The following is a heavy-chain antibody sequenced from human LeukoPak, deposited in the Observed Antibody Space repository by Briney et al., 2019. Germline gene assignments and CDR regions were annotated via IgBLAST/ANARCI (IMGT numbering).Heavy chain of an antibody. CDR1: GSTFSSYW. CDR3: ARISSGWYSDY. V-gene: IGHV3-74*01. D-gene: IGHD6-19*01. Sequence: GGSLRLSCAASGSTFSSYWMHWVRQAPGKGLVWVSRINSDGSRTSYADSVKGRFTISRDNAKNTLNLQMNSLRAEDTAVYYCARISSGWYSDYWGQGTLVTVSA. J-gene: IGHJ4*02. CDR2: INSDGSRT.